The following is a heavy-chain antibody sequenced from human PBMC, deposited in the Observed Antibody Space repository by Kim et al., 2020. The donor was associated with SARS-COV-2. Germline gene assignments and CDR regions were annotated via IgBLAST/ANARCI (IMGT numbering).Heavy chain of an antibody. CDR1: GFTFSSYA. J-gene: IGHJ6*02. V-gene: IGHV3-23*01. CDR2: ISGSGGST. CDR3: AKDVGYCSGGCCYDVRVDYGMDV. Sequence: GGSLRLSCAASGFTFSSYAMSWVRQAPGKGLEWVSAISGSGGSTYYADSVKGRFTISRDNSKNTLYLQMNSLRAEDTAVYYCAKDVGYCSGGCCYDVRVDYGMDVWGQGTTVTVSS. D-gene: IGHD2-15*01.